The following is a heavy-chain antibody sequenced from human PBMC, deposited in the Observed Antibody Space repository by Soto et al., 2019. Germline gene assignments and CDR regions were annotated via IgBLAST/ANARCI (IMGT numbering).Heavy chain of an antibody. D-gene: IGHD3-10*01. Sequence: QVQLVESGGGVVQPGTSLRLSCAASGFTFSSYALHWVRQAPGKGLEWMALISYDGRKKYYADSVKGRCTISRDNSKSTLHLQMNGLRGEDTAVYYCARDWGETASEIDYWGQGTLVTVSS. J-gene: IGHJ4*02. CDR2: ISYDGRKK. CDR1: GFTFSSYA. CDR3: ARDWGETASEIDY. V-gene: IGHV3-30*04.